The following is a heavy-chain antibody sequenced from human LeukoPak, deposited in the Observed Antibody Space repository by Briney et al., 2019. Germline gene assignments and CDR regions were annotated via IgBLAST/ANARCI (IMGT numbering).Heavy chain of an antibody. D-gene: IGHD6-19*01. CDR3: ARDKEEGWGDALDI. CDR2: IDSDGGTT. CDR1: GVTFSSYS. V-gene: IGHV3-74*01. Sequence: PGGSLRLSCAASGVTFSSYSMHWVRQAPGKGLEWVSRIDSDGGTTNYADSVKGRFTISRDNAKNTLCLQMNSLRAEDTAVYYCARDKEEGWGDALDIWGQGTVVTVSS. J-gene: IGHJ3*02.